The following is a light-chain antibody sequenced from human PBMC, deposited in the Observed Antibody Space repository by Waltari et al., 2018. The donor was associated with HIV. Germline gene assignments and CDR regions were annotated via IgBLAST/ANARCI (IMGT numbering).Light chain of an antibody. V-gene: IGLV2-23*01. CDR2: EDT. Sequence: QSALTQPASVSGSPGQSISISCTGTSGSYVGDYTVVSWYQQHPDKAPKLLIYEDTKRPSGVSDRFSGSKSGNTASLTISGLQTEDEADYYCCSYADSSTWVFGGGTKLTVL. CDR3: CSYADSSTWV. CDR1: SGSYVGDYTV. J-gene: IGLJ3*02.